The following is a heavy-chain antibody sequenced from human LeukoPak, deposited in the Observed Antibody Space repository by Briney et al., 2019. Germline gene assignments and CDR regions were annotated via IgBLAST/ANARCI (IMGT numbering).Heavy chain of an antibody. D-gene: IGHD6-19*01. CDR1: GYSFTSYW. J-gene: IGHJ6*02. V-gene: IGHV5-51*01. Sequence: GESLKISCKGSGYSFTSYWIGWVRQVPGKGLEWMGIIYPGDSDTRYSPSFQGQVTISADKSISAAYLQWSSLKASDTAMYYCARRRISGWYSYYYGMDVWGQGTTVTLSS. CDR2: IYPGDSDT. CDR3: ARRRISGWYSYYYGMDV.